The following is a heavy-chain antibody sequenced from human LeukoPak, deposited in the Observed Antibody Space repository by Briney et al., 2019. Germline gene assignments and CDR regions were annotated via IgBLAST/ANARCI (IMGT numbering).Heavy chain of an antibody. Sequence: PSETLSLTCAVYGGSFRGYYWSWIRQPPGKGLELIGEINHSGSTNYNPSLKSRVTISVDTSKNQFSLKLSSVTAADTAVYYCARGEGYGSGSYQKYYFDYWGQGTLVTVSS. J-gene: IGHJ4*02. CDR2: INHSGST. CDR3: ARGEGYGSGSYQKYYFDY. D-gene: IGHD3-10*01. V-gene: IGHV4-34*01. CDR1: GGSFRGYY.